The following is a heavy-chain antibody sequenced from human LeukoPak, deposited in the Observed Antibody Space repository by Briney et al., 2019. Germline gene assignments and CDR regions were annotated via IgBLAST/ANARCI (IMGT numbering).Heavy chain of an antibody. V-gene: IGHV3-11*01. CDR3: ARDRWGKYYFDY. D-gene: IGHD7-27*01. J-gene: IGHJ4*02. CDR1: GFPFSDFY. CDR2: ISSSATTI. Sequence: PGGSLRLSCAASGFPFSDFYMSWIRQAPGKGLEWVSYISSSATTIYYTDSVKGRFTISRGNAKSSLYLQMNNLRAEDTAVYYCARDRWGKYYFDYWGLGTLVTVSS.